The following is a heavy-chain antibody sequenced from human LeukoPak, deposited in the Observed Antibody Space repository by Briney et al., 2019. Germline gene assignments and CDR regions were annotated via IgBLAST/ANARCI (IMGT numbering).Heavy chain of an antibody. CDR1: GGSISSSSYY. CDR2: IYYSGST. D-gene: IGHD1-14*01. J-gene: IGHJ4*02. Sequence: SETLSLTCTVSGGSISSSSYYWGWIRQPPGKGLEWIGSIYYSGSTYYNPSLKSRVTISVDTSKNQFSLKLSSVTAADTAVYYCVKDRGNHVTDYWGQGTLVTVSS. V-gene: IGHV4-39*02. CDR3: VKDRGNHVTDY.